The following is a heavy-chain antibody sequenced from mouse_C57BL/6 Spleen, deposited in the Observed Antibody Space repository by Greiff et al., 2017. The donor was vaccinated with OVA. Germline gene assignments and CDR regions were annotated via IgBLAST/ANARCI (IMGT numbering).Heavy chain of an antibody. CDR2: INPSSGYT. D-gene: IGHD3-2*02. J-gene: IGHJ4*01. CDR1: GYTFTSYT. CDR3: ASQASVGYYAMDY. V-gene: IGHV1-4*01. Sequence: VKLQESGAELARPGASVKMSCKASGYTFTSYTMHWVKQRPGQGLEWIGYINPSSGYTKYNQKFKDKATLTADKSSSTAYMQLSSLTSEDSAVYYCASQASVGYYAMDYWGQGTSVTVSS.